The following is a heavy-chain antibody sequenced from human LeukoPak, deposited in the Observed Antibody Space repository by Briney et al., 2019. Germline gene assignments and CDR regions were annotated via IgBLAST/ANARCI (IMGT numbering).Heavy chain of an antibody. D-gene: IGHD3-16*02. J-gene: IGHJ4*02. V-gene: IGHV4-39*01. CDR1: GGSISSSSYY. CDR2: IYYSGST. CDR3: ARHLSSGRFDY. Sequence: SETLSLTCTVSGGSISSSSYYWGWIRQPPGKGLEWIGSIYYSGSTYYNPSLKSRVTISVDTSKNQFSLKLSSVTAADTAVYYCARHLSSGRFDYWGQGTLVNVSS.